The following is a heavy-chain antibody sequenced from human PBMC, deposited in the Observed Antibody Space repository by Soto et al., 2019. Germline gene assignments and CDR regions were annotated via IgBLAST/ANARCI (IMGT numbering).Heavy chain of an antibody. Sequence: QVQLVESGGGVAQPGRSLRLSCAASGFTFSSYGMHWVRQAPGKGLEWVAVISYDGSNKYYADSVKGRFTISRDNSKNTLSLQMNSLRAEDTAVYYCATNYGSGSYGVFDIWGQGTMVTVSS. CDR3: ATNYGSGSYGVFDI. D-gene: IGHD3-10*01. CDR2: ISYDGSNK. J-gene: IGHJ3*02. CDR1: GFTFSSYG. V-gene: IGHV3-30*03.